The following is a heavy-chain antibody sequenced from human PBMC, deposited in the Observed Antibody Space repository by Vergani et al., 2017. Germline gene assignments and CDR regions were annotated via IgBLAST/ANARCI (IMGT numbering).Heavy chain of an antibody. CDR3: ARHSTVEWLVKLGWIDP. J-gene: IGHJ5*02. CDR2: IYYSGST. V-gene: IGHV4-34*01. Sequence: QVQLQQWGAGLLKPSETLSLTCGVSGGSFNGFYWGWIRQPPGKGLEWIASIYYSGSTYYNPSLKSRVTISVDTSKNQFSLKLSSVTAADTAVYFCARHSTVEWLVKLGWIDPWGQGILVTVSS. CDR1: GGSFNGFY. D-gene: IGHD6-19*01.